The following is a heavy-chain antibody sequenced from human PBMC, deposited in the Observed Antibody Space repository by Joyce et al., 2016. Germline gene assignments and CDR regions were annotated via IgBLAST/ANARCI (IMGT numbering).Heavy chain of an antibody. CDR1: GYNFANYW. CDR2: TYPGDSDT. D-gene: IGHD2-8*02. J-gene: IGHJ6*02. Sequence: EVQLVQSGAEVKKPGESLRISCKGSGYNFANYWIAWVRQMPGKGLEWMGITYPGDSDTIYSPSFQGQVSISADKSVSTAYLQWSSLKASDTAMYYCARVDCGGECYTGYYYYGMDVWGQGTTVTVSS. V-gene: IGHV5-51*01. CDR3: ARVDCGGECYTGYYYYGMDV.